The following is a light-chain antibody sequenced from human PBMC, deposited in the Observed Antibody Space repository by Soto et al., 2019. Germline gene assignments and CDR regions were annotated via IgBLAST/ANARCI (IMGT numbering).Light chain of an antibody. V-gene: IGLV2-11*01. J-gene: IGLJ1*01. CDR3: CSYAGSYTFVYV. Sequence: QSVLTQPPSASGSPGQAVTISCTGTSRDIGGYDFVSWYQVRPGEAPQLIIYNVNGRPSGVPRRFSGSKSGNTASLTISGLQAEDEADYYCCSYAGSYTFVYVFGTGTKVTVL. CDR2: NVN. CDR1: SRDIGGYDF.